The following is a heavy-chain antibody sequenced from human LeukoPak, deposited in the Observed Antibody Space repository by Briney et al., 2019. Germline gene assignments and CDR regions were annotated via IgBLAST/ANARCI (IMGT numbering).Heavy chain of an antibody. V-gene: IGHV3-64D*06. Sequence: GGSLRLSCSASGFTFSSYAMHWVRQAPGKGLEYVSAISSNGGSTYYADSVKGRFTISRDNSKNTQYLQMSSLRAEDTAVYYCVKDPTYYYGSGSSYFDYWGQGTLVTVSS. D-gene: IGHD3-10*01. CDR2: ISSNGGST. CDR3: VKDPTYYYGSGSSYFDY. CDR1: GFTFSSYA. J-gene: IGHJ4*02.